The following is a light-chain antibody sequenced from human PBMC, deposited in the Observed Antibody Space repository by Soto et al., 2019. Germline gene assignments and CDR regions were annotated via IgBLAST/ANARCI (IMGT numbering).Light chain of an antibody. CDR1: SSDIGTYNY. Sequence: QSVLTQPASVSGSPGQSITISCTGTSSDIGTYNYVSWYQQHSGKVPKLMIYEVSNRTSGVSNRFSGSKSGNTASLAISGLQAEDEADYYCRSYTTRSTQVFVGGTKVTVL. J-gene: IGLJ3*02. CDR2: EVS. V-gene: IGLV2-14*01. CDR3: RSYTTRSTQV.